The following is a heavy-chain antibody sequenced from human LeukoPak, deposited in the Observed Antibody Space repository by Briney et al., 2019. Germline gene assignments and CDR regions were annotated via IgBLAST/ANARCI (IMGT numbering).Heavy chain of an antibody. CDR3: ARGTKRGYTYFDY. Sequence: GGSLRLSCAASGFTFSTYIMNWVRQAPGKGLEWVSSTNSSSSYYAESVKGRFTISRDNAKNSLYLQMNSLRAEDTAVYYCARGTKRGYTYFDYWGQGTLVTVSS. CDR1: GFTFSTYI. CDR2: TNSSSS. V-gene: IGHV3-21*01. J-gene: IGHJ4*02. D-gene: IGHD5-12*01.